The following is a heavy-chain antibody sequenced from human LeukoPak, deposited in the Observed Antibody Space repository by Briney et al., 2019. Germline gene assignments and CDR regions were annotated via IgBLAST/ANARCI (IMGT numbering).Heavy chain of an antibody. V-gene: IGHV3-7*01. CDR3: ARDLSRTGDY. CDR1: GFTFSSYW. Sequence: GGSLRLSCEASGFTFSSYWMSWVRQAPGKGLEWVSNIKQDGSEKYYVDSVKGRFTISRDNAKNSLYLQMNSLRAEDTAVYYCARDLSRTGDYWGQGTLVTVSS. D-gene: IGHD1-1*01. CDR2: IKQDGSEK. J-gene: IGHJ4*02.